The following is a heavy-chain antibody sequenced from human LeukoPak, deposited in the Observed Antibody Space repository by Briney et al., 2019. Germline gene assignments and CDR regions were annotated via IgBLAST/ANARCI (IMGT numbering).Heavy chain of an antibody. D-gene: IGHD2-2*01. V-gene: IGHV1-18*01. Sequence: ASVKVSCKASGYTFTSYAISWVRQAPGQGLGWMGWISAYNSNTNYAQKLQGRVTMTTDTSTSTAYMELRSLRSDDTAVYFCARDGCSTTNCYVQNWFDPWGQGTLVTVSS. CDR1: GYTFTSYA. CDR3: ARDGCSTTNCYVQNWFDP. J-gene: IGHJ5*02. CDR2: ISAYNSNT.